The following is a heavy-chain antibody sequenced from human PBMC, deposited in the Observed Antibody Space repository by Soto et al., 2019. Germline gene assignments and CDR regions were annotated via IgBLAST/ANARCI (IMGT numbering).Heavy chain of an antibody. J-gene: IGHJ1*01. V-gene: IGHV1-3*01. D-gene: IGHD3-22*01. CDR2: INVGNGIT. Sequence: APVKVSCKASGYTLSSSSMNWVRQARGQSREWMGCINVGNGITKYSQKFQGRVNITRETSASTAYMELSSLRSEDTAVYYCSRDYYYDSSGPAYFQHWGQGTLVTVSS. CDR3: SRDYYYDSSGPAYFQH. CDR1: GYTLSSSS.